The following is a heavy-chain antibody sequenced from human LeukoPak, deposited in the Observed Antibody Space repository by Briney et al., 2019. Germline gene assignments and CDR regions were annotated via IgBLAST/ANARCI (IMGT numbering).Heavy chain of an antibody. CDR2: IYSGGNT. V-gene: IGHV3-53*01. J-gene: IGHJ4*02. CDR1: GFTVSSNY. D-gene: IGHD3-10*01. Sequence: PGGSLRLSCAASGFTVSSNYMSWVRQAPGKGLEWVSAIYSGGNTYYADSVKGRFTISRDNSKNTLFLQMNSLRAEDTAVYYCARDLGRGTDYWGQGTLVTVSS. CDR3: ARDLGRGTDY.